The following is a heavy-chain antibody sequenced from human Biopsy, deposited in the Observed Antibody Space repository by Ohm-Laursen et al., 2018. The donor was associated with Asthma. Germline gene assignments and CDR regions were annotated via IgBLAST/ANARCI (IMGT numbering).Heavy chain of an antibody. Sequence: GSSVKVSCKASGDSFSNYAISWVRQAPGQGLEWMGGLIPVLGTPDHAQMFEGRVTITADESTSTAYMELSSLSSEDTAVYYCARGYSGSDRIVYYHSGLEVRGQGTTVTVSS. CDR3: ARGYSGSDRIVYYHSGLEV. CDR2: LIPVLGTP. CDR1: GDSFSNYA. V-gene: IGHV1-69*01. J-gene: IGHJ6*02. D-gene: IGHD5-12*01.